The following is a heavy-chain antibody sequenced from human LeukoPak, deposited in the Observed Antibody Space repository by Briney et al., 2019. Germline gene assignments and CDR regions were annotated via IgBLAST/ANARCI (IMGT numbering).Heavy chain of an antibody. J-gene: IGHJ4*02. D-gene: IGHD3-22*01. V-gene: IGHV1-18*01. Sequence: ASVEVSCKASGYTFTSYGISWVRQAPGQGLEWMGWISAYSGNTNYAQKLQGRVTMTTDTSTSTAYMELRSLRSDDTAVYYCARGEYYYDSSGYTHWGQGTLVTVSS. CDR1: GYTFTSYG. CDR3: ARGEYYYDSSGYTH. CDR2: ISAYSGNT.